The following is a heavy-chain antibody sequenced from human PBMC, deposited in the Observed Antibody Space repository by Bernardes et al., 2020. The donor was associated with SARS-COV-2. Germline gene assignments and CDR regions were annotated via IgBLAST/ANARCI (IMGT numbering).Heavy chain of an antibody. CDR3: AKEDGGHFES. CDR1: GYSFSSFS. D-gene: IGHD3-9*01. V-gene: IGHV3-23*01. CDR2: ISDSGGSA. Sequence: GGSLRLSCAASGYSFSSFSLSWVRQAPGKGLEWVSGISDSGGSADYAKSVKGRFINSRDNAKSTAYLDMNSLRDEDSAVYFCAKEDGGHFESWGQGTLVTVSS. J-gene: IGHJ4*02.